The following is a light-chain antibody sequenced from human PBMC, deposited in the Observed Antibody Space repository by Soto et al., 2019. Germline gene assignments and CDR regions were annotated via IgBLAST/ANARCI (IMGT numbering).Light chain of an antibody. Sequence: SVLTQPASVSGSPGQSITISCTGTSSVVGGYNYVSWYQQHPGKAPELMIYDVSSRPSGVSSRFSGSKSGNTASLTISGLLAEDEADYYCSSYTSGSTYVFGTGTKVTVL. CDR3: SSYTSGSTYV. CDR2: DVS. V-gene: IGLV2-14*03. J-gene: IGLJ1*01. CDR1: SSVVGGYNY.